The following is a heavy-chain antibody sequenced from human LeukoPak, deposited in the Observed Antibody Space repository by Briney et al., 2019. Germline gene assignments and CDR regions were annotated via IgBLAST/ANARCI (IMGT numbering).Heavy chain of an antibody. D-gene: IGHD5-18*01. Sequence: SGPALVKPTQTLTLTCTFSGFSLRTSGRYVSWIRQPPGKALEWLARIDWDDDKYYSTSLKTRLTISKDTSKNQVVFTMTNMDPVDTATYYCARIHRYGPAGYYGMDVWGQGTTVTVSS. V-gene: IGHV2-70*11. CDR3: ARIHRYGPAGYYGMDV. CDR1: GFSLRTSGRY. J-gene: IGHJ6*02. CDR2: IDWDDDK.